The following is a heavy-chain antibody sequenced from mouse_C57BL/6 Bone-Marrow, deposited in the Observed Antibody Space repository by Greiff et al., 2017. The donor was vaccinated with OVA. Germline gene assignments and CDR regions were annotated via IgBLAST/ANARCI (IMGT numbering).Heavy chain of an antibody. CDR1: GYTFTSYG. CDR3: ARRPPYYFDY. J-gene: IGHJ2*01. V-gene: IGHV1-81*01. CDR2: IYPRSGNT. Sequence: QVQLKESGAELARPGASVKLSCKASGYTFTSYGISWVKQRTGQGLEWIGEIYPRSGNTYYNEKFKGKATLTADKSSSTAYMELRSLTSEDSAVYFCARRPPYYFDYWGQGTTLTVSS.